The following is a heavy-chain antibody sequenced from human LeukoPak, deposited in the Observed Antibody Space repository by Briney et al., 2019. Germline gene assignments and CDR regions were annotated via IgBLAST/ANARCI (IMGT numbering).Heavy chain of an antibody. Sequence: GGSLRLSCAASGFAFPNAWMTWVRLAPEKGLEWVGRIRTKSDGETTDYAAPVKGRFTILRDDSKNMLYLQMNSLKTEDTALYYCSTDGKYSGTFDHFDFWGQGTLVTVSS. J-gene: IGHJ4*02. D-gene: IGHD1-26*01. CDR1: GFAFPNAW. CDR3: STDGKYSGTFDHFDF. V-gene: IGHV3-15*01. CDR2: IRTKSDGETT.